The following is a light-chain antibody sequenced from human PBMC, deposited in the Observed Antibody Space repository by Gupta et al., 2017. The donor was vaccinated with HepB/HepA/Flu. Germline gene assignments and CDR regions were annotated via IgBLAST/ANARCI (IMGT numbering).Light chain of an antibody. J-gene: IGKJ1*01. CDR1: QSLLHSNGYNY. Sequence: EIVMTQSPLFLSATLGEPASISCRSSQSLLHSNGYNYFDWYLQKPGQSPQLLIYLGSHRASGVPDRFSGNESGTDFTLRISRVEAEDVGVYFCMQALAIPATFGQGTKVEIK. V-gene: IGKV2-28*01. CDR3: MQALAIPAT. CDR2: LGS.